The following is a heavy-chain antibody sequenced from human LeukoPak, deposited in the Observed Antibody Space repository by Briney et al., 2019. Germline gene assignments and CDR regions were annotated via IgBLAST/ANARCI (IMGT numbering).Heavy chain of an antibody. D-gene: IGHD7-27*01. CDR2: IYTSGST. Sequence: SETLSLTCTVSGDSGNSGNYYWSWIRQPAGKGLEWIGRIYTSGSTNYNPSLKSRVTISVDTSKNQFSLKLNSVTAADTAVYYCARDLAWGAFDYWGQGILVAVSS. V-gene: IGHV4-61*02. CDR3: ARDLAWGAFDY. CDR1: GDSGNSGNYY. J-gene: IGHJ4*02.